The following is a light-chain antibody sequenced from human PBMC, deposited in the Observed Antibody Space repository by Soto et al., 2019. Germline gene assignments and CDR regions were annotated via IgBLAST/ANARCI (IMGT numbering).Light chain of an antibody. V-gene: IGLV2-14*01. CDR3: SSYTSSSTPLV. CDR1: SSDFGGYNY. J-gene: IGLJ1*01. CDR2: DVS. Sequence: QSVLTQPASVSGSPGQSITISCTGTSSDFGGYNYVSWYQQHPGKAPNLMIYDVSNRPSGVSNRFSGSKSGNTASLTISGLQAEDEADYYCSSYTSSSTPLVFGTGTKVTVL.